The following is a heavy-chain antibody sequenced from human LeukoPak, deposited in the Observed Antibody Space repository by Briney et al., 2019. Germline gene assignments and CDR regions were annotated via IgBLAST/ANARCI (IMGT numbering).Heavy chain of an antibody. D-gene: IGHD3-10*01. Sequence: GGSPRLSCTASGFTFSIYAVSWVRQARGRGLEGVSAITRSGDTTFYADAVRGRFTISRDNSKNTLYLQMSSLRAEDTAVFYCANDRPNYFGSNGHYYRRNGDSWGQGTLVTVSS. CDR3: ANDRPNYFGSNGHYYRRNGDS. CDR1: GFTFSIYA. CDR2: ITRSGDTT. V-gene: IGHV3-23*01. J-gene: IGHJ5*01.